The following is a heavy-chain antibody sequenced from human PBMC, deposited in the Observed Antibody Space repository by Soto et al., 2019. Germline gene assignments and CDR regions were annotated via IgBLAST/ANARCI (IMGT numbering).Heavy chain of an antibody. CDR2: IYWDDDK. CDR1: GFSFSTSGVG. Sequence: QITLKESGPTLVKPTQTLTLTCTFSGFSFSTSGVGVGWIRQPPGKALEWLALIYWDDDKRYSPSLKSRLTITKDTSKNQVVLTMTNMDPVDTATYYCAHRAEYYYDSSGYYYFDCWGQGTLVTVSS. CDR3: AHRAEYYYDSSGYYYFDC. D-gene: IGHD3-22*01. J-gene: IGHJ4*02. V-gene: IGHV2-5*02.